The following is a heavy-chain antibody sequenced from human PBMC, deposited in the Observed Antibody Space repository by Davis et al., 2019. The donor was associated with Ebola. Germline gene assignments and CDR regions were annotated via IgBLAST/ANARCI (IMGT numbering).Heavy chain of an antibody. Sequence: ESLMTPCKGSGYWFYNDWIGWVRQMPGKGLEWMGIIYPDDSDTRYSPSFQVQVTISADKSINTAYLQWSTLKASDTAMYYCARLRLSFTYSYYNGMDVWGQGTTVTVSS. D-gene: IGHD6-25*01. CDR2: IYPDDSDT. CDR1: GYWFYNDW. CDR3: ARLRLSFTYSYYNGMDV. J-gene: IGHJ6*02. V-gene: IGHV5-51*01.